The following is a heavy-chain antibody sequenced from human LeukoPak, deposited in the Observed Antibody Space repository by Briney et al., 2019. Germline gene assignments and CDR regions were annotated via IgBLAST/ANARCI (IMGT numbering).Heavy chain of an antibody. CDR2: INRSGST. D-gene: IGHD3-10*01. CDR3: ARRDYYGSGSFDP. CDR1: GGSISSYY. Sequence: PSETLSLTCTVSGGSISSYYWSWIRQPPGKGLEWIGEINRSGSTNYNPSLKSRVTISVDTSKNQFSLKLSSVTAADTAVYYCARRDYYGSGSFDPWGQGTLVTVSS. V-gene: IGHV4-34*01. J-gene: IGHJ5*02.